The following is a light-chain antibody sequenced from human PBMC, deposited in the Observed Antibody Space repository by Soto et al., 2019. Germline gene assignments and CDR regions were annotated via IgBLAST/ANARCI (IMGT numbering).Light chain of an antibody. Sequence: DIQMTQSPSSLSASVGDRVTITCRASQGISNYLAWYQQKPGKVPKLLIYAASTLQSGVPSRFSGSGYGTDFTLTISSLQPEDVATYYCQKYNSAPRTFGQGTKADIK. CDR3: QKYNSAPRT. CDR2: AAS. J-gene: IGKJ1*01. V-gene: IGKV1-27*01. CDR1: QGISNY.